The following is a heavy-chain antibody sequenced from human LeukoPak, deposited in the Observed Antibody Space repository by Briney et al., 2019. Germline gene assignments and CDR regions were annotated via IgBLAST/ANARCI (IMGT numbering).Heavy chain of an antibody. CDR2: SIYHSGST. CDR3: ARLRVQNYGGNWGFDY. V-gene: IGHV4-38-2*02. D-gene: IGHD4-23*01. CDR1: GYSISSISSTYY. Sequence: PSETLSLTCTVSGYSISSISSTYYWGWVRQSPGKRLEWTGSSIYHSGSTYYNPSLQSRVTISIDTSKNEFSLKLSSVTAADTAVYYCARLRVQNYGGNWGFDYWGQGTLVTVSS. J-gene: IGHJ4*02.